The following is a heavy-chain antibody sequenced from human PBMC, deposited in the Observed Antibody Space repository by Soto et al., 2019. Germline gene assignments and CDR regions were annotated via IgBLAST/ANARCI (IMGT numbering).Heavy chain of an antibody. V-gene: IGHV4-34*01. D-gene: IGHD3-22*01. CDR1: GGSFSGHF. CDR3: ARGISMIVEAQRDAPDKYYFDS. Sequence: SETLSLTCAVYGGSFSGHFWSWIRQPPGKVLEWIGEINHSGSTNFNPSLKSRVTISVDTSKNQFSLKVNSLTAADTAVYYCARGISMIVEAQRDAPDKYYFDSWGQGTVVNVSS. CDR2: INHSGST. J-gene: IGHJ4*02.